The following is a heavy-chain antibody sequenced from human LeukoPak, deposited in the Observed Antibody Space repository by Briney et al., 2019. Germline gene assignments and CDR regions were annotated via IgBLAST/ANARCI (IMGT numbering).Heavy chain of an antibody. Sequence: GESLKISCKGSGYSFTSYWIGWVRQMPGKGLEWMGIIYPGDSDTRYGPSFQGQVTISADKSISTAYLQWSSLKASDTAMYYCARPLPAYCGGDCYPEYFQHWGQGTLVTVSS. CDR1: GYSFTSYW. CDR2: IYPGDSDT. J-gene: IGHJ1*01. V-gene: IGHV5-51*01. CDR3: ARPLPAYCGGDCYPEYFQH. D-gene: IGHD2-21*02.